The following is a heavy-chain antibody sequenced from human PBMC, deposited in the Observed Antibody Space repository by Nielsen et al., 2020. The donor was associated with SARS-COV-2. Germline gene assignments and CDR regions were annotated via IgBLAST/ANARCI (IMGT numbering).Heavy chain of an antibody. CDR2: IIPIFGTA. J-gene: IGHJ6*02. D-gene: IGHD2-8*01. V-gene: IGHV1-69*13. Sequence: SVKVSCKASGGTFSSYAISWVRQAPGQGLEWMGGIIPIFGTANYAQKFQGRVTITADESTSTAYMELSSLRSEDTAVYYCARICTNGVCYSYGMDVWGQGTTVTVSS. CDR1: GGTFSSYA. CDR3: ARICTNGVCYSYGMDV.